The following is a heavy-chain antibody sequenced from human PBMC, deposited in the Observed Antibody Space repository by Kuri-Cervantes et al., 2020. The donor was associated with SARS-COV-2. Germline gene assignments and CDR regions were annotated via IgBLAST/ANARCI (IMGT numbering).Heavy chain of an antibody. CDR2: IKQDGSEK. CDR3: ATTSSGRGY. V-gene: IGHV3-7*01. Sequence: GEFLKISCAASGFTFSSYWMSWVRQAPGKGLEWVANIKQDGSEKYYVDSVKGRFTISRDNAKNSLYLQMNSLRAEDTAVYYCATTSSGRGYWGQGTLVTVSS. D-gene: IGHD6-19*01. J-gene: IGHJ4*02. CDR1: GFTFSSYW.